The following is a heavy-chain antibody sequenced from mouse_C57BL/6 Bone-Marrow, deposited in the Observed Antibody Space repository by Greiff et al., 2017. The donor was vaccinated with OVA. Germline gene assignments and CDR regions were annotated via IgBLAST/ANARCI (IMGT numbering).Heavy chain of an antibody. Sequence: VQLQQSGPSLVRPSQTLSLTCTVTGFSINSDCYWIWIRQFPGNKLEYIGYTFYSGITYYNPSLESRTYITRDTSKNQFSLKLSSVTTEDTATYYGASSYYYGSSYPWVSDVWGTGTTVTVSS. D-gene: IGHD1-1*01. CDR3: ASSYYYGSSYPWVSDV. V-gene: IGHV3-3*01. CDR2: TFYSGIT. J-gene: IGHJ1*03. CDR1: GFSINSDCY.